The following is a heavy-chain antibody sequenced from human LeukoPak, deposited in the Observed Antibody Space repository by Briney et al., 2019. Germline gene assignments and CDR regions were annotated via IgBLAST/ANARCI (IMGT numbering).Heavy chain of an antibody. V-gene: IGHV3-7*02. D-gene: IGHD5-18*01. J-gene: IGHJ4*02. CDR3: GSDTVLGY. CDR1: GFTFSSYW. CDR2: IKQDGSEK. Sequence: PGGSLRLSCAASGFTFSSYWMSWVRQAPGKGLEWVANIKQDGSEKYYGDSVKGRFTISRDNAKNTVYLQMNSLRVEDTAVYYCGSDTVLGYWGQGTLVTASS.